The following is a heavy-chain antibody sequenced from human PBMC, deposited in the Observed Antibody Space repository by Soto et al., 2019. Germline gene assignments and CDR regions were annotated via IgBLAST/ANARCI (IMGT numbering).Heavy chain of an antibody. V-gene: IGHV3-7*01. CDR1: GFTFSSYW. Sequence: PGGSLGLSCAASGFTFSSYWMSWVRQAPGKGLEWVANIKQDGSEKYYVDSVKGRFTISRDNAKNSLYLQMNSLRAEDTAVYYCARGGPYYDFWSGYYNYYYYYMDVWGKGTTVTVSS. CDR2: IKQDGSEK. J-gene: IGHJ6*03. D-gene: IGHD3-3*01. CDR3: ARGGPYYDFWSGYYNYYYYYMDV.